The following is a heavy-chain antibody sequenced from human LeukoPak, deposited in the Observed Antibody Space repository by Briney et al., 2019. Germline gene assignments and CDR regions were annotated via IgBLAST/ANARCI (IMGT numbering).Heavy chain of an antibody. Sequence: GGSLRLSCAASGFTFSSYEMSWVRQAPGKGLEWVSYIRSRATAIYYADSVKGRFTISRDNAKNSLYLQMNSLRAEDTAVYYCARHLSGITGYTYGRGIDYWGQGTLVTVSS. CDR2: IRSRATAI. CDR3: ARHLSGITGYTYGRGIDY. J-gene: IGHJ4*02. CDR1: GFTFSSYE. V-gene: IGHV3-48*03. D-gene: IGHD5-18*01.